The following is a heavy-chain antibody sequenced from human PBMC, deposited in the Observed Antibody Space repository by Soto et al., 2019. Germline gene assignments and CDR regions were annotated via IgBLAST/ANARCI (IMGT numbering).Heavy chain of an antibody. CDR3: ARPAFGDYWYFDL. V-gene: IGHV1-69*08. J-gene: IGHJ2*01. D-gene: IGHD4-17*01. CDR1: GGTFSSHT. Sequence: QDQLVQSGAEVTKPGSSVKVSCKASGGTFSSHTFSWVRQAPGQGLEWMGRIIPALGTATYAQKFQGRVTITADESATTVYMELNSLRSEDTAVYYWARPAFGDYWYFDLWGRGTLVTVSS. CDR2: IIPALGTA.